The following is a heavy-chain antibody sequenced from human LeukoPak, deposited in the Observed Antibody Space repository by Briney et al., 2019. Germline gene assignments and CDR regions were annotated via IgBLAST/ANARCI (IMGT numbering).Heavy chain of an antibody. D-gene: IGHD2-2*01. CDR3: ASRPQYCSSTSCPDY. Sequence: SETLSLTCTGSGGSISSYYWSWIRQPPGKGLEWIGYIYYSGSTNYNPSLKSRVTISVDTSKNQFSLKLSSVTAADTAVYYCASRPQYCSSTSCPDYWGQGTLVTVSS. CDR1: GGSISSYY. V-gene: IGHV4-59*12. CDR2: IYYSGST. J-gene: IGHJ4*02.